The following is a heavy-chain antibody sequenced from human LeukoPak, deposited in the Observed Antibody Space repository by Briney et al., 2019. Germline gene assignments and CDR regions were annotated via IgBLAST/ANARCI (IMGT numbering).Heavy chain of an antibody. CDR3: ATYSSNWLDY. J-gene: IGHJ4*02. CDR1: GFTFSNAW. D-gene: IGHD6-13*01. Sequence: PGGSLRLSCAASGFTFSNAWMSWVRRAPGKGLEWVGRIKDKTDSVTTDYAAPLKGRFIISRDDSKNTLYLQMNSLKTEDTAVYYCATYSSNWLDYWGQGTLVTVSP. CDR2: IKDKTDSVTT. V-gene: IGHV3-15*01.